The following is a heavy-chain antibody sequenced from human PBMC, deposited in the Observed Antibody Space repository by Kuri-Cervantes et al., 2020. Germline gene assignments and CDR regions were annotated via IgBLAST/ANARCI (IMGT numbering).Heavy chain of an antibody. J-gene: IGHJ4*02. CDR2: IYYSGST. V-gene: IGHV4-39*07. CDR1: GGSISSSSYY. D-gene: IGHD2-2*01. CDR3: ARSVVVSAADYFDY. Sequence: SETLSLTCTVSGGSISSSSYYWVWIRQPPGKGLEWIGSIYYSGSTYYNPSLKSRVTISVDTSKNQFSLKLSSVTAADTAVYYCARSVVVSAADYFDYWGQGTLVTVSS.